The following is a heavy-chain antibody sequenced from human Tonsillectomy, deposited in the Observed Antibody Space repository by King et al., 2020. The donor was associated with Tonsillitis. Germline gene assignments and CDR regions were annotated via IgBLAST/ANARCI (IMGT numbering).Heavy chain of an antibody. CDR3: ASATSGESYFDY. D-gene: IGHD3-16*01. V-gene: IGHV4-30-2*01. Sequence: LQLQESGSGLVKPSQTLSLTCAVSGGSISSGGYSWSWIRQPPGKGLEWIGYIYHSGSTYYNPSLKSRVTISVDRSKNQFSLKLSSVTAADTAVYYCASATSGESYFDYWGQGTLVTVSS. CDR2: IYHSGST. CDR1: GGSISSGGYS. J-gene: IGHJ4*02.